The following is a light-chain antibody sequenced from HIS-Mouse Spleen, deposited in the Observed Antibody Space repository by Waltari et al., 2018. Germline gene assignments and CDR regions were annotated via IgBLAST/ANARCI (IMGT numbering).Light chain of an antibody. CDR3: QVWDSSSDHYV. CDR1: ALPKKS. V-gene: IGLV3-10*01. J-gene: IGLJ1*01. CDR2: EDS. Sequence: SYELTQPPSVSVSPGQTARITCPGDALPKKSAYWYQQKSGQAPVLVIYEDSKRPSGIPERFSGSSSGTMATLTISRVEAGDEADYYCQVWDSSSDHYVFGTGTKVTVL.